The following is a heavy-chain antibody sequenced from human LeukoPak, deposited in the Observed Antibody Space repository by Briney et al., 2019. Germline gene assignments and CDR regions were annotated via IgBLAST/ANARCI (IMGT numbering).Heavy chain of an antibody. J-gene: IGHJ5*02. Sequence: GGSLRLSCAASGLTFSNAWMSWVRQAPGKGLEWVGRIKSKTDGGTTDYAAPVKGRFSISRDNSKNTLYLQMNSLKTEDTAVYYCTTYMAGSCYHWGQGTLVTVSS. V-gene: IGHV3-15*01. D-gene: IGHD2-15*01. CDR1: GLTFSNAW. CDR3: TTYMAGSCYH. CDR2: IKSKTDGGTT.